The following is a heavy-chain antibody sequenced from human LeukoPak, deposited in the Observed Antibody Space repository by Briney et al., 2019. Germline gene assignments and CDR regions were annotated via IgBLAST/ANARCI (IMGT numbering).Heavy chain of an antibody. CDR1: GFTFSSYE. CDR3: AELGITMIGGV. V-gene: IGHV3-48*03. J-gene: IGHJ6*04. D-gene: IGHD3-10*02. CDR2: ISSSGSTI. Sequence: PGGTLRLSCAASGFTFSSYEMNWVRQAPGKGLEWVSYISSSGSTIYYADSVRGRFTISRDNAKNSLYLQMNSLRAEDTAVYYCAELGITMIGGVWGKGTTVTISS.